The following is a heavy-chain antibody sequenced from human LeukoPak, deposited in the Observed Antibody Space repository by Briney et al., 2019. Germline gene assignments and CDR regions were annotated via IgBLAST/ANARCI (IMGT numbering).Heavy chain of an antibody. Sequence: GGSLRLSCATSGFTFSSYVMSWVRQAPGKGLEWVSGISVSGGSTYYADSVKGRFTISRDNAKNSLYLQMNSLRAEDTAVYYCARVGWGLFDYWGQGTLVTVSS. D-gene: IGHD7-27*01. J-gene: IGHJ4*02. CDR1: GFTFSSYV. CDR2: ISVSGGST. V-gene: IGHV3-23*01. CDR3: ARVGWGLFDY.